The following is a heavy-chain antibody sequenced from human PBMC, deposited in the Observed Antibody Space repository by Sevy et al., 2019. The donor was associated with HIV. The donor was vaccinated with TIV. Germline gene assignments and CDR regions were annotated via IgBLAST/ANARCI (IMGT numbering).Heavy chain of an antibody. J-gene: IGHJ6*03. Sequence: GGSLRLSCAVSGFSFDSYGMTWVRQAPGKGLEWVSGISGSGTRTYYADSVKGRFSISRDNSKNRLYLKRNSLSSEDTAIYYSAKGGGGHYDPDEIGYYFYYYNMDVWGKGTTVTVSS. CDR3: AKGGGGHYDPDEIGYYFYYYNMDV. CDR2: ISGSGTRT. V-gene: IGHV3-23*01. CDR1: GFSFDSYG. D-gene: IGHD3-22*01.